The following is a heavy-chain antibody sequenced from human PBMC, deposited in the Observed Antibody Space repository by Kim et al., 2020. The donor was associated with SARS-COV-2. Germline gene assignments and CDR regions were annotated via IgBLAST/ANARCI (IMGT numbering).Heavy chain of an antibody. Sequence: SETLSLTCTVSGGSISSSGYYWGWIRQPPGKGLDWIGSIYYTGNTYDHPSLKSRVTISVDTSKNQFSLKLSSVSAADTAVYYCARQRATGDAFDIWGQGTMVIVSS. D-gene: IGHD1-1*01. J-gene: IGHJ3*02. CDR2: IYYTGNT. CDR3: ARQRATGDAFDI. CDR1: GGSISSSGYY. V-gene: IGHV4-39*01.